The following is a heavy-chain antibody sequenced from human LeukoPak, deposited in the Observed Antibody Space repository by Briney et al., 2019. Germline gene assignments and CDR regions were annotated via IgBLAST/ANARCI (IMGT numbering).Heavy chain of an antibody. CDR2: ITSSSSTI. CDR3: ARDLRITLVRGVIDW. J-gene: IGHJ4*02. CDR1: GFTFSSYE. D-gene: IGHD3-10*01. V-gene: IGHV3-48*03. Sequence: GGSLRLSCAASGFTFSSYEMNRVRQAPGKGLEWLSFITSSSSTIYYADSVKGRFTISRDNAKNSLYLQMNSLRAEDTAVYYCARDLRITLVRGVIDWWGQGTLVTVSS.